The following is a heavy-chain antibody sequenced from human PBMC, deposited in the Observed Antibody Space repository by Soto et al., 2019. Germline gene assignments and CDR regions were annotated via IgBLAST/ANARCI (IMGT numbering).Heavy chain of an antibody. Sequence: SETLSRTCTISGRSISSNSYYWGWILQPPGKGLEWIGSIYYSGSTYYNPSLKSRVTISVDTSKNQFSLKLSSVTAADTAVYYCARLGGRGELLWFGEFQIYYRMDVWGQGTTVS. CDR1: GRSISSNSYY. J-gene: IGHJ6*02. V-gene: IGHV4-39*01. CDR2: IYYSGST. D-gene: IGHD3-10*01. CDR3: ARLGGRGELLWFGEFQIYYRMDV.